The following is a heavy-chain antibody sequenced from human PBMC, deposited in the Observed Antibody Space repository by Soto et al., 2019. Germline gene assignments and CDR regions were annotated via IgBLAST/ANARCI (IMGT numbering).Heavy chain of an antibody. CDR2: ISYSGST. V-gene: IGHV4-59*11. Sequence: PSETLSLTCTVPGGSISGHYWSWIRQPPGKGLQYIGYISYSGSTNYNPSLKSRVTISVDTSNNQFSLRLSSVTAADTAVYYCARDVGLQHDTGYYDFWSGKNNWFDPWGQGILVTVSS. CDR1: GGSISGHY. D-gene: IGHD3-3*01. CDR3: ARDVGLQHDTGYYDFWSGKNNWFDP. J-gene: IGHJ5*02.